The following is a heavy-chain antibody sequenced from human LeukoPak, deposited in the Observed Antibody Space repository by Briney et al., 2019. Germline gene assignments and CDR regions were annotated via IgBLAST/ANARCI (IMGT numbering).Heavy chain of an antibody. V-gene: IGHV4-59*01. CDR2: IYYSGST. J-gene: IGHJ4*02. CDR3: ARVSSSSDFDY. CDR1: GGSISSYY. D-gene: IGHD6-6*01. Sequence: SETLSLTCTVSGGSISSYYWRWIRHPPGKGLEWIVYIYYSGSTNYNPSLKSRVTISVDTSKNQFSLKLSSVTAADTAVYYCARVSSSSDFDYWGQGTLVTVSS.